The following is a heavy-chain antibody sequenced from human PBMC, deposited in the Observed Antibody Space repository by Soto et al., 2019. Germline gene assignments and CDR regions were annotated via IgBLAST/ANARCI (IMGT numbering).Heavy chain of an antibody. CDR3: ARERALTVNTVKGMDV. V-gene: IGHV3-74*01. D-gene: IGHD4-4*01. Sequence: VGSLRLSCAASGFSSSFYWMYWVRQAPGKGLAWVSGINSDGSSTNYADSVKGRFIISRDNTKNTVYLQMNSLRAEDTAVYYCARERALTVNTVKGMDVWGQGTTVTVSS. CDR2: INSDGSST. J-gene: IGHJ6*02. CDR1: GFSSSFYW.